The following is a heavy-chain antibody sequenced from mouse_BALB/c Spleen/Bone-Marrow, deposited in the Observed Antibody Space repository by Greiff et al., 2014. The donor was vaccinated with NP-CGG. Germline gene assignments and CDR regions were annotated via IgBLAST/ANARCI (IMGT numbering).Heavy chain of an antibody. CDR3: ARHGRDYYAMDY. Sequence: DVMLVESGGDLVKPGGSLKLSCAASGFTFSNYGMSWVRQTPDKRLEWVATISSDISYTYYPDGVKGRFAISRDNAKNTLYLQMSSLKSEDTAMYYCARHGRDYYAMDYWGQGTSVTVSS. CDR1: GFTFSNYG. V-gene: IGHV5-6*02. CDR2: ISSDISYT. J-gene: IGHJ4*01.